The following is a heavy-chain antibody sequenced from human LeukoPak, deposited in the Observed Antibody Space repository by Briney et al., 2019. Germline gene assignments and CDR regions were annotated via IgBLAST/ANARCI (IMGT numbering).Heavy chain of an antibody. V-gene: IGHV4-34*01. D-gene: IGHD2-2*02. Sequence: SETLSLTCAVYGGSFSGYYWSWIRQPPGKGLEWIGEINHSGSTNYNPSLKSRVTISVDTSKNQFSLKLSSVTAADTAVYYCARGGREIVVAPAAIVQPFDYWGQGTLVTVSS. CDR1: GGSFSGYY. J-gene: IGHJ4*02. CDR2: INHSGST. CDR3: ARGGREIVVAPAAIVQPFDY.